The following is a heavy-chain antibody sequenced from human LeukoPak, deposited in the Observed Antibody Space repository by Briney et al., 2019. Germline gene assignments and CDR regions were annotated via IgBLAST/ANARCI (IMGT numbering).Heavy chain of an antibody. D-gene: IGHD2-2*01. CDR3: AKDQGGCSSTSCYARGVDDS. V-gene: IGHV3-23*01. J-gene: IGHJ4*02. Sequence: GGPLRLPCAAPGFPFSSYALTGFRQAQGKGLNWVSAIGGGGGSTYYADSVKGRFTISRDNSKNTLYLQMNSLRAEDTAVYYCAKDQGGCSSTSCYARGVDDSWGQGTLVTVSS. CDR1: GFPFSSYA. CDR2: IGGGGGST.